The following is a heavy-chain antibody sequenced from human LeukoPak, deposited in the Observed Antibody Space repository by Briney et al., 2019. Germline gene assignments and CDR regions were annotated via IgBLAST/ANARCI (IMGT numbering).Heavy chain of an antibody. CDR2: IHYTGKP. CDR3: ARFGVDYDMDV. D-gene: IGHD3-16*01. Sequence: SETLSLTCSVSGGSNSGHYWTWIRQPPGKGLEWIGQIHYTGKPDYNPSLKSRITISVDTSKNQVSLQVSSVTAADSAIYYCARFGVDYDMDVWGHGTTVTVFS. J-gene: IGHJ6*02. V-gene: IGHV4-59*11. CDR1: GGSNSGHY.